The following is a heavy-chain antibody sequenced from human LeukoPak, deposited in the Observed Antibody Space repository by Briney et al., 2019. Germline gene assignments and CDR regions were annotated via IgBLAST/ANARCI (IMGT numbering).Heavy chain of an antibody. V-gene: IGHV3-21*01. Sequence: PGGSLRLSCAASGFTFSSYSMNWVRQAPGKGLEWVSSISSSSSYIYYADSVKGRFTISRDNAKNSLYLQMNSLRAEDTAVYCCARDCRYDYDSSGCVDYWGQGTLVTVSS. D-gene: IGHD3-22*01. CDR1: GFTFSSYS. J-gene: IGHJ4*02. CDR3: ARDCRYDYDSSGCVDY. CDR2: ISSSSSYI.